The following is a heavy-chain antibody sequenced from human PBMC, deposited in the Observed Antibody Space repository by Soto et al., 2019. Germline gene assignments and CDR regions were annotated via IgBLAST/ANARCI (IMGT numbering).Heavy chain of an antibody. CDR2: IYYSGST. CDR3: ARLFTVTTGKIYYYYYYMDV. CDR1: GGSISSSSYY. Sequence: SETLSLTCTVSGGSISSSSYYWGWIRQPPGKGLEWIGSIYYSGSTYYNPSLKSRVTISVDTSKNQFSLKLSSVTAADTAVYYCARLFTVTTGKIYYYYYYMDVWGKGTTVTVSS. V-gene: IGHV4-39*01. J-gene: IGHJ6*03. D-gene: IGHD4-4*01.